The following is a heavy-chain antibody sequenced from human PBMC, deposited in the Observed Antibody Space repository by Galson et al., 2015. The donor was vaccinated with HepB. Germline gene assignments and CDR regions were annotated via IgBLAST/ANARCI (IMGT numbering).Heavy chain of an antibody. V-gene: IGHV3-66*01. CDR2: IYSGGST. J-gene: IGHJ6*02. CDR3: ARAILSLRIAVAGPVYGMDV. Sequence: SLRLSCAASGFTVSSNYMSWVRQAPGKGLEWVSVIYSGGSTYYADSVKGRFTISTDNSKSTLYLQMNSLRAKDTAVYYCARAILSLRIAVAGPVYGMDVWGQGTTVTVSS. D-gene: IGHD6-19*01. CDR1: GFTVSSNY.